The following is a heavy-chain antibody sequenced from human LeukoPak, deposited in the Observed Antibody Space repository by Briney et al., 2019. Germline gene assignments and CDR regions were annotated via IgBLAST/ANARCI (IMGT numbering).Heavy chain of an antibody. D-gene: IGHD6-19*01. CDR2: IYPGDSDT. CDR3: ARPIAVAGVYYFDS. V-gene: IGHV5-51*01. J-gene: IGHJ4*02. Sequence: GGSLRLSCAASGFTFSSYAMSWVRQAPGKGLEWMGVIYPGDSDTTYSPSFQGQVTISADKSITTAYLQWSSLKASDTAMYYCARPIAVAGVYYFDSWGQGTLVTVSS. CDR1: GFTFSSYA.